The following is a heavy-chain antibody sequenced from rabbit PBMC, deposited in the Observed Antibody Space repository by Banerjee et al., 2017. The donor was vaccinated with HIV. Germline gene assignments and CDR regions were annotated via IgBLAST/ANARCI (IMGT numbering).Heavy chain of an antibody. D-gene: IGHD1-1*01. CDR1: GFTLSSSYW. J-gene: IGHJ4*01. CDR2: ISTTDGIT. Sequence: QEQLEESGGDLVKPEGSLTLTCTASGFTLSSSYWMCWVRQAPGKGLEWIGCISTTDGITYYASWAKGRFTISKTSSTTVTLQMTSLTAADTATYFCARDSGGVVFNLWGPGTLVTVS. CDR3: ARDSGGVVFNL. V-gene: IGHV1S45*01.